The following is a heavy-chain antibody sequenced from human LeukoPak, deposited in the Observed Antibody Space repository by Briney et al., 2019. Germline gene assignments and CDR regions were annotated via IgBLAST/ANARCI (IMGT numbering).Heavy chain of an antibody. CDR1: GGSISSGDYY. J-gene: IGHJ4*02. CDR2: IYYSGST. D-gene: IGHD3-16*02. V-gene: IGHV4-30-4*01. CDR3: ARDPLRLGELSLYR. Sequence: SQTLSLTCTVSGGSISSGDYYWSWIRQPPGKGLEWIGYIYYSGSTYYNPSLKSRVTISVDTSKNQFSLKLSSVTAADTAVYYCARDPLRLGELSLYRWGQGTLVTVSS.